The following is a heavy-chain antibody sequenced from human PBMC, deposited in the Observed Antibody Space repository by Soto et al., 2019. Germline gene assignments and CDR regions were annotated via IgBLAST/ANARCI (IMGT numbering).Heavy chain of an antibody. D-gene: IGHD6-13*01. Sequence: SETLSLTCAVYGGSFSGYYWSWIRQPPGKGLEWIGEINHSGNTYYNPSLKSQFSISVDRSKNQFSLKLSSVTAADTAVYYCARGQGAAAGHSNFDYWGQGALVTVSS. CDR1: GGSFSGYY. J-gene: IGHJ4*02. CDR2: INHSGNT. CDR3: ARGQGAAAGHSNFDY. V-gene: IGHV4-34*01.